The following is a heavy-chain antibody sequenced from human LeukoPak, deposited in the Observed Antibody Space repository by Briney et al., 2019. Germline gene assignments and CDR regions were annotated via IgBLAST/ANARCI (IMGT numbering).Heavy chain of an antibody. Sequence: SVTDSCKASGGTFSSYAISWVRQAPGQGLEWMGGIIPIFGTANYAQKFQGRVTITTDESTSTAYMELSSLRSEDTAVYYCARLQLRYCSSTSCRAPFDYWGQGTLVTVSS. D-gene: IGHD2-2*01. V-gene: IGHV1-69*05. CDR3: ARLQLRYCSSTSCRAPFDY. CDR1: GGTFSSYA. J-gene: IGHJ4*02. CDR2: IIPIFGTA.